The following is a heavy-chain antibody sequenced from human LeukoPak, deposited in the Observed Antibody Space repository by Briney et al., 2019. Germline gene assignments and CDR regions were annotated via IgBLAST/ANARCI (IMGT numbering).Heavy chain of an antibody. D-gene: IGHD3-3*01. Sequence: SETLSLTCAVYGGSFSGYYWSWIRQPPGKGLEWIGEINHSGSTNYNPSLKSRVTISVDTSKNQFSLKLSSVTAADTAVYYCARSARPIWSGYPFFDYWGQGTLVTVSS. CDR3: ARSARPIWSGYPFFDY. J-gene: IGHJ4*02. CDR2: INHSGST. CDR1: GGSFSGYY. V-gene: IGHV4-34*01.